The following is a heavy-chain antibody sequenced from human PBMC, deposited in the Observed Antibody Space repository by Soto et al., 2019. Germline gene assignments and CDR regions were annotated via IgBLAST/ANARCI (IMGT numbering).Heavy chain of an antibody. CDR1: GGSISSYY. Sequence: PSETLSLTCTVSGGSISSYYWSWIRQPPGKGLEWIGYIYYSGSTNYNPSPKSRVTISVDTSKNQFSLKLSSVTAADTAVYYCARHLGGSSGWNYYYYGMDVWGQGTTVTVSS. D-gene: IGHD6-19*01. CDR3: ARHLGGSSGWNYYYYGMDV. V-gene: IGHV4-59*08. CDR2: IYYSGST. J-gene: IGHJ6*02.